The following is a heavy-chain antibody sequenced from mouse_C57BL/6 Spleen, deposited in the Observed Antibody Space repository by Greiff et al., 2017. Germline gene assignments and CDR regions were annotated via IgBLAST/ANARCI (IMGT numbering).Heavy chain of an antibody. Sequence: EVQLQESGPGLVKPSQSLSLTCSVTGYSITSGYYWNWIRQFPGNKLEWMGYISYDGSNNYNPSLKNRISITRDTSKNQFCLKLNSVTTEDTATYYCAREGASDGNYNAYWGQGTLVTVSA. D-gene: IGHD2-1*01. CDR1: GYSITSGYY. CDR2: ISYDGSN. J-gene: IGHJ3*01. CDR3: AREGASDGNYNAY. V-gene: IGHV3-6*01.